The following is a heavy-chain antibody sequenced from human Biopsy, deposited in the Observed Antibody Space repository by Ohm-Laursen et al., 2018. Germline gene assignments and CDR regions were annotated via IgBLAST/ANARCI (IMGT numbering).Heavy chain of an antibody. CDR3: ASSRGSSGIATIYYYGMDV. J-gene: IGHJ6*02. Sequence: SLRLSCTASGFTLSRYSMNWVRQTPGKGLEWVSTISSSSDNIYYVDSVKGRFTISRDNAKNSLYLQMNSLRAEDTAVYYCASSRGSSGIATIYYYGMDVWGQGTTVTVSS. CDR1: GFTLSRYS. D-gene: IGHD3-10*01. CDR2: ISSSSDNI. V-gene: IGHV3-21*01.